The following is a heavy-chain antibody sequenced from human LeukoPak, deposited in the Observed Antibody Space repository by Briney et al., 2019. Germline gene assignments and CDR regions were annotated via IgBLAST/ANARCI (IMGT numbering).Heavy chain of an antibody. V-gene: IGHV1-69*04. CDR3: AREGSSRRSGDDY. CDR2: VIPILGIA. Sequence: SVKVSCKASGGTFSSYAIGWVRQAPGQGLEWMGRVIPILGIANYAQKFQGRVTITADKSTSTAYMELSSLRSEDTAVYYCAREGSSRRSGDDYWGQGTLVTVSS. CDR1: GGTFSSYA. J-gene: IGHJ4*02. D-gene: IGHD6-13*01.